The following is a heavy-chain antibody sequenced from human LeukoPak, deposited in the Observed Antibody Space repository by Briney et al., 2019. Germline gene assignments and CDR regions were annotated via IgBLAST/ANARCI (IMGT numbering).Heavy chain of an antibody. J-gene: IGHJ6*03. V-gene: IGHV3-7*01. CDR3: ARALKELRRRLGGTTTFEYYYYMDV. CDR1: GFTFSSYS. D-gene: IGHD2/OR15-2a*01. CDR2: IKQDGSEK. Sequence: PGGSLRLSCAASGFTFSSYSMNWVRQAPGKGLEWVANIKQDGSEKYYVDSVKGRFTISRDNGKNSLYLQMNSLRAEDTAVYYCARALKELRRRLGGTTTFEYYYYMDVWGKGTTVTISS.